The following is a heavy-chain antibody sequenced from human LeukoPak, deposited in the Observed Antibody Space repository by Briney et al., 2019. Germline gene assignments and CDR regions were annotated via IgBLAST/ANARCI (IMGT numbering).Heavy chain of an antibody. J-gene: IGHJ4*02. V-gene: IGHV3-7*01. CDR2: IKQDGSEK. CDR3: ARSNDILTGYYNTTPFDY. Sequence: PGGSLRLSCAASGFTFSNYGMHWVRQAPGKGLEWVANIKQDGSEKYYVDSVKGRFTISRDNAKNSLFLQMNSLRAEDTAVYYCARSNDILTGYYNTTPFDYWGQGTLVTVSS. CDR1: GFTFSNYG. D-gene: IGHD3-9*01.